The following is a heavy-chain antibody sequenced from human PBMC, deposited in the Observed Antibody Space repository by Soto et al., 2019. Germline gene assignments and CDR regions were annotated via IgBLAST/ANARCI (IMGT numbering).Heavy chain of an antibody. D-gene: IGHD3-3*01. J-gene: IGHJ5*02. CDR2: IYYSGST. CDR1: GGSISSGDYY. V-gene: IGHV4-30-4*01. Sequence: QVQLQESGPGLVKPSQTLSITCTVSGGSISSGDYYWSWIRQPPGKGLEWIGYIYYSGSTYYNPSLKSRVTISVDTSKNQFSLKLSSVTAADTAVYYCARDRNRDFWSGYYRSGNWFDPWGQGTLVTVSS. CDR3: ARDRNRDFWSGYYRSGNWFDP.